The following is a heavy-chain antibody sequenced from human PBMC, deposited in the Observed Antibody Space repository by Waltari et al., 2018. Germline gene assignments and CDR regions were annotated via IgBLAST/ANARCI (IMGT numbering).Heavy chain of an antibody. V-gene: IGHV3-74*01. Sequence: EVQLVESGGGLVQAGGSLRLSCAASGLTFSSNWMHWVRQAPGKGLVWVSRINGDGSATDYADSVKGRFTISRDNAKNTLYLQMSSLRAEDTAVYYCARGISYSFDHWGQGTLVTVSS. CDR3: ARGISYSFDH. J-gene: IGHJ4*02. CDR1: GLTFSSNW. CDR2: INGDGSAT. D-gene: IGHD2-15*01.